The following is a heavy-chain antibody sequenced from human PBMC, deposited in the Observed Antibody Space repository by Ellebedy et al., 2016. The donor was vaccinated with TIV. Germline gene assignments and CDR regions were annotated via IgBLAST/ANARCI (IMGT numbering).Heavy chain of an antibody. CDR2: INQDGSEK. CDR3: ARKGLRGYDWGDF. J-gene: IGHJ4*02. D-gene: IGHD5-12*01. Sequence: PGGSLRLSCAASGFSFSRHWMTWVRQAPGKGLEWVANINQDGSEKSYVDSVKGRFTISRDNAKNSLFLQMNSLRAEDTAVYYCARKGLRGYDWGDFWGQGTLVTASS. CDR1: GFSFSRHW. V-gene: IGHV3-7*01.